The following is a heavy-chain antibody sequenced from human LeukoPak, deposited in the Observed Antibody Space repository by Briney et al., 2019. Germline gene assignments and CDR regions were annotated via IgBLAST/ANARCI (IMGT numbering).Heavy chain of an antibody. CDR1: GFTFSSYA. CDR2: ISGSGGST. D-gene: IGHD3-22*01. CDR3: AKDSAHYYYDSSGYFDY. V-gene: IGHV3-23*01. J-gene: IGHJ4*02. Sequence: GGSLRLSCAASGFTFSSYAMSWVRQAPGKGLEWVSAISGSGGSTYYADSVKGRFTISRDNSKNTLYLQMNSLRAEDTAVYYCAKDSAHYYYDSSGYFDYRGQGTLVTVSS.